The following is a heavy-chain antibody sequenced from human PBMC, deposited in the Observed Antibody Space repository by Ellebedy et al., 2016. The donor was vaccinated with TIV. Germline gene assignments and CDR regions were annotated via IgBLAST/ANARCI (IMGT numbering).Heavy chain of an antibody. Sequence: ASVKVSXXVSGYTLTELSMHWVRQAPGKGLEWMGGFDPEDGETIYAQKFQGRVTMTEDTSTDTAYMELSSLRSEDTAVYYCATGLREGSGPFYYGMDVWGQGTTVTVSS. CDR3: ATGLREGSGPFYYGMDV. V-gene: IGHV1-24*01. J-gene: IGHJ6*02. D-gene: IGHD3-10*01. CDR1: GYTLTELS. CDR2: FDPEDGET.